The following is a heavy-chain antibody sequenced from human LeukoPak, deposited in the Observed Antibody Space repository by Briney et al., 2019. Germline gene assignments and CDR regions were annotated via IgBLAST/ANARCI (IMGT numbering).Heavy chain of an antibody. CDR1: GFTFSSYG. Sequence: PGGSLRLSCAASGFTFSSYGMHWVRQAPGKGLEWVAVISYDGSNKYYADSVKGRFTISRDNSKNTLYLQMNSLRAEDTAVYYCAKGGIAAAGTAEVDPWGQGTLVTVSS. J-gene: IGHJ5*02. D-gene: IGHD6-13*01. CDR2: ISYDGSNK. CDR3: AKGGIAAAGTAEVDP. V-gene: IGHV3-30*18.